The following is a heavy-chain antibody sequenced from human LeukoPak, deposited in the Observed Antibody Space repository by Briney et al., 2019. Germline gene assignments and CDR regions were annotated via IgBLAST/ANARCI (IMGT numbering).Heavy chain of an antibody. CDR3: ARGRSQTGLDAFDI. CDR1: GYTFTGYY. D-gene: IGHD7-27*01. Sequence: ASVKVSCKASGYTFTGYYMHWVRQAPGQGLEWMGWINPNSGGTNYAQKFQGWVTMTRDTSISTAYMELSRLRPDDTAVYYCARGRSQTGLDAFDIWGQGTMVTVSS. J-gene: IGHJ3*02. V-gene: IGHV1-2*04. CDR2: INPNSGGT.